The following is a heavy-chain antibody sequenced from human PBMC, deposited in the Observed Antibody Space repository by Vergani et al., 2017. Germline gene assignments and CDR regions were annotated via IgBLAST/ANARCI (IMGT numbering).Heavy chain of an antibody. V-gene: IGHV3-9*01. D-gene: IGHD1-26*01. J-gene: IGHJ4*02. CDR3: AREGWELPYFDY. CDR2: ISWNSGSI. Sequence: EVQLVESGGGLVQPGRSLRLSCAASGFTFDDYAMHWVRQAPGKGLEWVSGISWNSGSIGYADSVKGRFTISRDNAKNSLYLQMNSLRAEDTAVYYCAREGWELPYFDYWGQGTLVTVSS. CDR1: GFTFDDYA.